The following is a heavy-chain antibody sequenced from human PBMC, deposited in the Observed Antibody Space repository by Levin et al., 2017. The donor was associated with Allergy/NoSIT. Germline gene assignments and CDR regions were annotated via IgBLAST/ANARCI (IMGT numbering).Heavy chain of an antibody. CDR2: IWYDGSNK. Sequence: GESLKISCAASGFTFSSYGMHWVRQAPGKGLEWVAVIWYDGSNKYYADSVKGRFTISRDNSKNTLYLQMNSLRAEDTAVYYCARDMSIAVAGYSLGFDYWGQGTLVTVSS. V-gene: IGHV3-33*01. CDR1: GFTFSSYG. CDR3: ARDMSIAVAGYSLGFDY. D-gene: IGHD6-19*01. J-gene: IGHJ4*02.